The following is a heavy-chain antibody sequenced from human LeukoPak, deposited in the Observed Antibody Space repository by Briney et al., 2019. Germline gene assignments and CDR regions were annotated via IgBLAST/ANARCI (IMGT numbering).Heavy chain of an antibody. V-gene: IGHV4-59*01. Sequence: SETLSLTCTVSGGTISSYYWSWIRQPPGKGLKWIGYIYYSGSTNYNPSLKSRVTISVDTSKNQFSLKLSSVTAADTAVYYCARGEGYYYYMDVWGKGTTVTVSS. CDR1: GGTISSYY. J-gene: IGHJ6*03. CDR3: ARGEGYYYYMDV. CDR2: IYYSGST.